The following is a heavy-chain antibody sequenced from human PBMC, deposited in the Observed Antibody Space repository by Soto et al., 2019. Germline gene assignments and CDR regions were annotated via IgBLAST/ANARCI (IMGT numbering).Heavy chain of an antibody. D-gene: IGHD6-13*01. V-gene: IGHV3-73*01. CDR2: IRSKANSYAT. J-gene: IGHJ6*02. Sequence: GSLRLSCAASGFTFSGSAMHWVRQASGKGLEWVGRIRSKANSYATAYAASVKGRFTISRDDSKNTAYLQMNSLKTEDTAVYYCTRGQSSSRNYYYYYGMDIWGQGTKVTVSS. CDR3: TRGQSSSRNYYYYYGMDI. CDR1: GFTFSGSA.